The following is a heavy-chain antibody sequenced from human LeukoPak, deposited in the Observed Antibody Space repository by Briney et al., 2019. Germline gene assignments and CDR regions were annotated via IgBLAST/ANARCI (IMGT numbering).Heavy chain of an antibody. D-gene: IGHD4/OR15-4a*01. V-gene: IGHV3-23*01. CDR3: AKDFAGTVVLTWGVFDY. J-gene: IGHJ4*02. CDR2: ISGSGGST. CDR1: GFTFSSYA. Sequence: GGSLRLSCAASGFTFSSYAMSWVRQAPGKGLEWVSAISGSGGSTYYADSVKGRFTISRDNSKNTLYLQMNSLRAEDTAVYYCAKDFAGTVVLTWGVFDYWGQGTLVTVSS.